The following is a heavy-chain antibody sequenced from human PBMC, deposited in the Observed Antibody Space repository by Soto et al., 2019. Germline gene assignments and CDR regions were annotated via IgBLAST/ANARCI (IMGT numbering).Heavy chain of an antibody. V-gene: IGHV1-8*01. Sequence: QVQLVQSGAEVKKPGASVKVSCKASGYTFTSYDINWVRQATGQGLEWMGWMNPNSGNTGYAQKFQGRVTMTRNTSIGTAYMELSGLRSEDTAVYYCARVSIYGDPADYWGQGPLVTVSS. J-gene: IGHJ4*02. CDR2: MNPNSGNT. D-gene: IGHD4-17*01. CDR1: GYTFTSYD. CDR3: ARVSIYGDPADY.